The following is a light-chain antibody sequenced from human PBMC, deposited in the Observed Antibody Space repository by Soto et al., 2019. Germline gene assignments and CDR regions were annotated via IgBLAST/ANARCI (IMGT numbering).Light chain of an antibody. CDR1: QSIGTH. V-gene: IGKV1-39*01. CDR3: QQSYSSPLT. J-gene: IGKJ1*01. CDR2: LTS. Sequence: DLQMTQSPSSLSASVGDTVSITCRASQSIGTHLNWYQQKPGKAPKLLLYLTSTLQTGVPSKFSGSGSGTDFTLTIWGLEPEDFATYYCQQSYSSPLTFGQGTKVEVQ.